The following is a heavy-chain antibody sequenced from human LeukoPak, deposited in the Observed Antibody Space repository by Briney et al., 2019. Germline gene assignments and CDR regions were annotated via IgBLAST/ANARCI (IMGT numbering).Heavy chain of an antibody. J-gene: IGHJ4*02. CDR1: GFTFTSYA. CDR3: AKFDRTATYFDS. CDR2: ISAGGGST. D-gene: IGHD2-21*02. V-gene: IGHV3-23*01. Sequence: GGSLRLACAASGFTFTSYALSWVRQAPAKGLEWVSAISAGGGSTYDADSVKGRFTISSDNSKNTVYLQMTSLRVDDTAVYYCAKFDRTATYFDSWGQGTLVTISS.